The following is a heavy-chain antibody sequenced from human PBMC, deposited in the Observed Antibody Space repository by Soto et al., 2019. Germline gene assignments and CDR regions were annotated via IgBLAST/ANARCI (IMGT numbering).Heavy chain of an antibody. CDR2: IYPGDSDT. CDR1: GYSFTSYW. V-gene: IGHV5-51*01. CDR3: ARLDVYYHMDV. J-gene: IGHJ6*02. Sequence: GESLKISCKGSGYSFTSYWIGWVRQMPGKGLEWMGIIYPGDSDTRYSPSFQGHVTISADRSISTAYLQWSGLKASDTAMYYCARLDVYYHMDVWGQGTTVTVSS.